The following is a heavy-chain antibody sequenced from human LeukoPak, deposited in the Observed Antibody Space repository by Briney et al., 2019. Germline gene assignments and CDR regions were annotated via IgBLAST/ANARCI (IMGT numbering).Heavy chain of an antibody. D-gene: IGHD2-2*01. V-gene: IGHV4-4*07. CDR3: ARDYAPI. CDR1: GGSISNYY. J-gene: IGHJ3*02. Sequence: SETLSLTCTVSGGSISNYYWSWIRQPAGKGLEWIGRIYTSGNTNYNPSLKSRVALSLDTSKNQFSLRLSSVTAADTAVYYCARDYAPIWGQGTMVTVSS. CDR2: IYTSGNT.